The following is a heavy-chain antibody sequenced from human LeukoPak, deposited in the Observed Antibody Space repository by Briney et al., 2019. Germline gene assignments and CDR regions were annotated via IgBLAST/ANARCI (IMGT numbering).Heavy chain of an antibody. V-gene: IGHV4-39*07. CDR1: GGSISSGGYY. J-gene: IGHJ1*01. Sequence: PSETLSLTCTVSGGSISSGGYYWSWIRQPPGKGLEWIGEINHSGSTNYNPSLKSRVTISVDTSKNQFSLKLSSVTAADTAVYYCARGRVQVGFLEWLAGGVWYFQHWGQGTLVTVSS. CDR2: INHSGST. D-gene: IGHD3-3*01. CDR3: ARGRVQVGFLEWLAGGVWYFQH.